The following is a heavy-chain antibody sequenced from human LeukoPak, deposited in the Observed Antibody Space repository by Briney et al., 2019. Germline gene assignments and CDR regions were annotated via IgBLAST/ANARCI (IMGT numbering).Heavy chain of an antibody. CDR1: GYTFTSYD. CDR2: MNPNSGNT. Sequence: ASVKVSCKASGYTFTSYDINWVRQATGQGLEWMGWMNPNSGNTGYAQKFQGRVTITRNTSTSTAYMELRSLRSDDTAVYYCALSGSYAPFDYWGQGTLVTVSS. CDR3: ALSGSYAPFDY. D-gene: IGHD1-26*01. V-gene: IGHV1-8*03. J-gene: IGHJ4*02.